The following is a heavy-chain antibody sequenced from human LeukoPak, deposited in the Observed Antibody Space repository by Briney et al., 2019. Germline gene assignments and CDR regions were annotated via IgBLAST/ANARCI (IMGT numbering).Heavy chain of an antibody. V-gene: IGHV3-30*02. CDR3: AKATCSGGNCYSTAFDI. CDR1: GFIFSNYG. J-gene: IGHJ3*02. CDR2: IRYDGSIE. D-gene: IGHD2-15*01. Sequence: GGSLRLSCAVSGFIFSNYGMHWVRQAPGKGLEWVAFIRYDGSIEYYADSVKGRFTISRDKPKNTLYLQMNSLRAEDTAVYYCAKATCSGGNCYSTAFDIWGQGTVVTVSS.